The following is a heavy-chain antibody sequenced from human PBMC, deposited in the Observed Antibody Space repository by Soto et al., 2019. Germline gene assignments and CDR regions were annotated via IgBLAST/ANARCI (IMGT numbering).Heavy chain of an antibody. CDR2: ISPYNGNT. J-gene: IGHJ5*02. D-gene: IGHD2-8*01. CDR3: ARDPSYTNGLCLLFGP. V-gene: IGHV1-18*01. Sequence: QVQLVQSGAEVKKPGASVKVSCKASGYTFRNYGISWVRQAPGQGLEWMGWISPYNGNTNNAQKLQGRVTMTTDTTTSTAYMELRSLRSVDTAVYYCARDPSYTNGLCLLFGPWGQGTLGTVS. CDR1: GYTFRNYG.